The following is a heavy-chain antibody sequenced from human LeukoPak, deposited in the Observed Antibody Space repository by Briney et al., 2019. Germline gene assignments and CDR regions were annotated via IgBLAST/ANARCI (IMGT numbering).Heavy chain of an antibody. Sequence: TGGSLRLSCAASGFTFSTYSMNWVRQAPGGGLEWISYISSSSRTIYYADSVKGRFTISSDNAKNSLYLQMNSLRDEDTAVYYCARDYYDCSGYLYPNAFDIRGQGTMVTVSS. V-gene: IGHV3-48*02. J-gene: IGHJ3*02. CDR2: ISSSSRTI. CDR3: ARDYYDCSGYLYPNAFDI. CDR1: GFTFSTYS. D-gene: IGHD3-22*01.